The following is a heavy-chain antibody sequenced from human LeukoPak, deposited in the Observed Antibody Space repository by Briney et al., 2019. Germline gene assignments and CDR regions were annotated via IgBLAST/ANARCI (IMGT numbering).Heavy chain of an antibody. CDR1: GYTLTELS. CDR2: FDPEDGET. V-gene: IGHV1-24*01. CDR3: ATGFQSSGTWKNYYYMDV. D-gene: IGHD1-1*01. Sequence: ASVKVSCKVSGYTLTELSMHWVRQAPGKGLEWMGGFDPEDGETIYAQKFQGRVTMTEDTSTDTAYMELSSLRSEDTAVYYCATGFQSSGTWKNYYYMDVWGKGTTVTVSS. J-gene: IGHJ6*03.